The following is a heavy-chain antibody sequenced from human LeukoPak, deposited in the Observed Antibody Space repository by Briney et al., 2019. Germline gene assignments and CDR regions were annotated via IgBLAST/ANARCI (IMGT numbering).Heavy chain of an antibody. CDR3: ARGTILTGYYGHDY. CDR1: GGSFSGYY. Sequence: SETLSLTCAVYGGSFSGYYWSWIRQPPGKGLEWIGEINHSGSTNYNPPLKSRVTISVDTSKNQFSLKLSSVTAADTAVYYCARGTILTGYYGHDYWGQGTLVTVSS. J-gene: IGHJ4*02. CDR2: INHSGST. V-gene: IGHV4-34*01. D-gene: IGHD3-9*01.